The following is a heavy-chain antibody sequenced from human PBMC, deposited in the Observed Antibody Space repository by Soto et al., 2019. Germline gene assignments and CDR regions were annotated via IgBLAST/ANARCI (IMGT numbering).Heavy chain of an antibody. J-gene: IGHJ6*02. V-gene: IGHV4-39*01. CDR1: GDSITTSGYY. D-gene: IGHD2-21*02. CDR3: VRNATDHTAYYYSAMDV. CDR2: IYSSGRS. Sequence: ASETLSVTCNFSGDSITTSGYYWDWIRQPPGKGLEWIGSIYSSGRSYYNPSLSSRVTISLDTAKNQIYLKVNSVTAADTAVHYCVRNATDHTAYYYSAMDVWGQGTTVTVSS.